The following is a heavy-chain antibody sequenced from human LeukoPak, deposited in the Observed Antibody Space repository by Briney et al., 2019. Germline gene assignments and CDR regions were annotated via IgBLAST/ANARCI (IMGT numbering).Heavy chain of an antibody. CDR1: GFTSRRYA. V-gene: IGHV3-23*01. D-gene: IGHD6-19*01. CDR2: ISENGGRT. CDR3: AKDLSLRSSDWYPGFDS. J-gene: IGHJ4*02. Sequence: GGSLRLSCAASGFTSRRYAMSWVRQAPGKVLEWISVISENGGRTYYADSVKGRFIISTDNSKNTLYLQMNSLRAEDTAVYYCAKDLSLRSSDWYPGFDSWGQGTLVTVSS.